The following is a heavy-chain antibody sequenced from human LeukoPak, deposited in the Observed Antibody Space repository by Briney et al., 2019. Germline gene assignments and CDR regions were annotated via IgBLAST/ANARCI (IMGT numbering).Heavy chain of an antibody. CDR1: GYTFTDYY. V-gene: IGHV1-2*06. CDR2: INPKSGGT. Sequence: ASVKVSCKASGYTFTDYYMHWVRQAPGQGLEWMGRINPKSGGTNYAQKFQGRVTVTRDTSTSTVHMELSGLRSEDTAVYYCARDQEGFDYWGQGTLVTVSS. CDR3: ARDQEGFDY. J-gene: IGHJ4*02.